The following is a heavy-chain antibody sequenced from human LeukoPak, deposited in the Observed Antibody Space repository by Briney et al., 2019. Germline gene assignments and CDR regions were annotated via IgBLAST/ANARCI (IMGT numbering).Heavy chain of an antibody. Sequence: GGSLRLSCAAPGFTVSSNYMSWVRQAPGKGLEWVSVIYSGGSTYYADSVKGRFTISRDNSKNTLYLQMNSLRAEDTAVYYCARVQAAARRPTPLDYWGQGTLVTVSS. J-gene: IGHJ4*02. CDR2: IYSGGST. CDR3: ARVQAAARRPTPLDY. D-gene: IGHD6-6*01. CDR1: GFTVSSNY. V-gene: IGHV3-66*02.